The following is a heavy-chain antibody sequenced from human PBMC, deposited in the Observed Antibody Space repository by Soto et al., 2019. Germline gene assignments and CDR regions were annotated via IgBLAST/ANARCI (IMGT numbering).Heavy chain of an antibody. Sequence: ASVKVSCKASGGTFSSYGISWVRQATGQGLEWMGWMNPNSGNTGYAQKFQGRVTMTRNTSISTAYMELSSLRSEDTAVYYCAIVFWKWELLHAYWGQGTLVTVSS. CDR1: GGTFSSYG. V-gene: IGHV1-8*01. D-gene: IGHD1-26*01. J-gene: IGHJ4*02. CDR3: AIVFWKWELLHAY. CDR2: MNPNSGNT.